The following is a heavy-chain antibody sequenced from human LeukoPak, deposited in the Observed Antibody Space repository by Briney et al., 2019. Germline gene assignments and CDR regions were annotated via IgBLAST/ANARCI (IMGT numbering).Heavy chain of an antibody. CDR1: GFTFSDYY. Sequence: GGSLRLSCAASGFTFSDYYMSWIRQAPGKGLEWVSYISSSGSTIYFADSVKGRFTISRDNSKNMVYLQMNSLRADDTAVYYCAKSVVVITFRFDDWGQGALVTVSS. J-gene: IGHJ4*02. CDR2: ISSSGSTI. D-gene: IGHD2-15*01. CDR3: AKSVVVITFRFDD. V-gene: IGHV3-11*01.